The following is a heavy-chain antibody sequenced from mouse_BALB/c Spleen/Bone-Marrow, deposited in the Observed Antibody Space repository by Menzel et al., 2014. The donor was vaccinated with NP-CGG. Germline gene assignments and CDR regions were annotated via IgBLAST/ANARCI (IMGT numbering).Heavy chain of an antibody. Sequence: EVQLQESGGGLVQPGGSLRLSCTPSGFTFTNYFMTWVRQPPGKALEWLGFIRNKANGYTTEYNPSVKGRFTISRDNSQGIFYLQMNTLRAEDSAIYYCARDYNGYFDFWGQGTTLTVSS. D-gene: IGHD6-1*01. CDR1: GFTFTNYF. V-gene: IGHV7-3*02. J-gene: IGHJ2*01. CDR2: IRNKANGYTT. CDR3: ARDYNGYFDF.